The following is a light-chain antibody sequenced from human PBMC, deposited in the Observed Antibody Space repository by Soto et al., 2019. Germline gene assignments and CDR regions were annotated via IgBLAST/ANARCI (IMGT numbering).Light chain of an antibody. Sequence: AIQVTQSPSSLSASVGDRVTITCRASQDIRNDLAWYQQKPGQAPNLLIFAAFNLQSGVPSRFSGGGSGTHFTLTISSLQPGDFASYFCLQYYNFSWTFGQGTKVDIK. V-gene: IGKV1-6*01. J-gene: IGKJ1*01. CDR3: LQYYNFSWT. CDR1: QDIRND. CDR2: AAF.